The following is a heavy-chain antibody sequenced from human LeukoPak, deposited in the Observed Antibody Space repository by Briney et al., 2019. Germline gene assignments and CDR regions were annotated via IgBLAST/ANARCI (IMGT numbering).Heavy chain of an antibody. Sequence: PSQTLSLTCTVSGGSISSGGYYWSWIRQHPGQGLEWIGYIYYSGSTYYNPSLKSRVTISVDTSKSQFSLKLSSVTAADTAVYYCARVIRPVYGDNWFDPWGQGTLVTVSS. CDR2: IYYSGST. CDR3: ARVIRPVYGDNWFDP. J-gene: IGHJ5*02. D-gene: IGHD4-17*01. CDR1: GGSISSGGYY. V-gene: IGHV4-31*03.